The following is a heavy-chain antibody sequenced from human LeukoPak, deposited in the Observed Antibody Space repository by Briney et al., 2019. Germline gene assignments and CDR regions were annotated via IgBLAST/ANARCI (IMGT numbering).Heavy chain of an antibody. CDR2: MYHSGST. CDR3: VRSVGYYYYMDV. CDR1: GGSFNSYY. Sequence: KPSETLSLTCAVYGGSFNSYYWSWIRQPPGKGLEWIGGMYHSGSTYYNPSLKSRVTISLDTSKNQFSLKLNSVTAADTAVYYCVRSVGYYYYMDVWGKGTTVTVSS. J-gene: IGHJ6*03. V-gene: IGHV4-34*01.